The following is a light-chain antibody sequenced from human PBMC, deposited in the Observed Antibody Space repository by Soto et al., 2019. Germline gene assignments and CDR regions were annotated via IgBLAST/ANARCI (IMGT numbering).Light chain of an antibody. V-gene: IGLV2-23*01. CDR1: SSDVGSYNL. CDR3: CSYAGSYV. CDR2: EGS. J-gene: IGLJ1*01. Sequence: QSVLTQPASVSGSPGQSITISCTGTSSDVGSYNLVSWYQQHPGKAPKLMIYEGSKRPSGVSSRFSGSKSGSTASLTISGLQAEDEADYYCCSYAGSYVFGTGTKVTVL.